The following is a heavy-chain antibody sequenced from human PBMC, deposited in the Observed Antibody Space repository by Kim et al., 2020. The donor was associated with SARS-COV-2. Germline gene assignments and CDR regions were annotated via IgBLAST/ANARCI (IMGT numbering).Heavy chain of an antibody. V-gene: IGHV5-51*01. J-gene: IGHJ2*01. CDR3: ARLGKDSSGYYSFDL. Sequence: PSFQGQVTISADKSISTAYLQWSSLKASDTAMYYCARLGKDSSGYYSFDLWGRGTLVTVSS. D-gene: IGHD3-22*01.